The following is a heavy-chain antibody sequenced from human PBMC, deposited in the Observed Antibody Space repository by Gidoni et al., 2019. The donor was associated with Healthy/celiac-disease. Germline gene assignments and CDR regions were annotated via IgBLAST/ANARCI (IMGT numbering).Heavy chain of an antibody. V-gene: IGHV3-33*01. D-gene: IGHD3-10*01. CDR2: IWYDGSNK. CDR3: ASGTMVRGVIPYYYGMDV. J-gene: IGHJ6*02. CDR1: GFTFSSYG. Sequence: QVQLVESGGGVVQAGRSLRLSCAASGFTFSSYGMHWVRQAPGKGLEWVAVIWYDGSNKYYADSVKGRFTISRDNSKNTLYLQMNSLRAEDTAVYYCASGTMVRGVIPYYYGMDVWGQGTTVTVSS.